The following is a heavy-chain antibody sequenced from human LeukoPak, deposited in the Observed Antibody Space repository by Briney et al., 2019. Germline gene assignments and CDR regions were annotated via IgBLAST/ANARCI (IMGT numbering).Heavy chain of an antibody. CDR3: ARFAAGGSYYYYMDV. V-gene: IGHV3-48*01. D-gene: IGHD6-25*01. CDR2: ISSSSGTV. Sequence: GGSLRLSCAASGFTFSSYNMNWVRQAPGKGLEWVSYISSSSGTVYYADSVKGRFTISRDNAKNSLYLQMNSLRADDTAVYYCARFAAGGSYYYYMDVWGKGTTVTVSS. CDR1: GFTFSSYN. J-gene: IGHJ6*03.